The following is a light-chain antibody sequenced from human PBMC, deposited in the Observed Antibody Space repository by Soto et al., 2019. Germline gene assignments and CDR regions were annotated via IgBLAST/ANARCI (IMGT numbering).Light chain of an antibody. V-gene: IGKV3-20*01. CDR3: QQYAASPRT. CDR2: GAS. J-gene: IGKJ1*01. CDR1: QSVNDNY. Sequence: EIVLTQSPGTLSLSPRERATLSCRASQSVNDNYLAWCQHKPGQAPRLLIYGASSRAPGIPDRFSGSGSGTAFTLTISRLEPEDFAIYSCQQYAASPRTFGQGTQVEVK.